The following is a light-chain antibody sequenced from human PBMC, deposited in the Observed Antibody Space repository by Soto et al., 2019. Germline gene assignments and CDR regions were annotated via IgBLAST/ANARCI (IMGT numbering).Light chain of an antibody. CDR1: QTINNY. Sequence: DIQMTQSPSSLSASVGDRVTITCRTSQTINNYLNWYQQKPGTAPRLLIYAASTLQSGVPSRFTGSGSGTDFTLTISSLQPEDFATYHCQQSYPTPRTFGQGTKVEIK. V-gene: IGKV1-39*01. CDR3: QQSYPTPRT. J-gene: IGKJ1*01. CDR2: AAS.